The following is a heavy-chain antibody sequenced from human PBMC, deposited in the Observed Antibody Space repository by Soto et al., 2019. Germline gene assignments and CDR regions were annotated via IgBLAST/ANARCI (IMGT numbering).Heavy chain of an antibody. Sequence: QITLKESGPTLVKPTQTLTLTCTFSGFSLSSTRMAVGWIRQSPGQALEWLALIYWDDDKRYSPFLKSRLTITKDTSKNQVVLTMSNMDPVDTARYYCAHIVVAGLGYYFDYWGQGTLVPVSS. J-gene: IGHJ4*02. CDR3: AHIVVAGLGYYFDY. V-gene: IGHV2-5*02. CDR1: GFSLSSTRMA. CDR2: IYWDDDK. D-gene: IGHD6-19*01.